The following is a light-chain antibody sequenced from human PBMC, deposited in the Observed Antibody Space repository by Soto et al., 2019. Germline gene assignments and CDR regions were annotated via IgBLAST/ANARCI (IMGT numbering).Light chain of an antibody. CDR2: HAS. V-gene: IGKV1-5*01. J-gene: IGKJ1*01. Sequence: RMTHSAATLPASLGDRVTITCRASQSISNWLAWYQQKPGTAPKVLIYHASNLQSGVPSRFSGSGSGTEFTLTISSMQPDDFATYYCQQYNSYSFGQGTKVDIK. CDR1: QSISNW. CDR3: QQYNSYS.